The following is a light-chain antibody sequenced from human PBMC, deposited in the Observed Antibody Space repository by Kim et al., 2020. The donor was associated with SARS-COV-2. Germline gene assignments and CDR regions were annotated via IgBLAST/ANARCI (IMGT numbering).Light chain of an antibody. J-gene: IGLJ3*02. Sequence: QKVTISCYGNSANTGSDFGTWYQHVPGTAPKLLIYDNNKRPSGIADRFFGSKSGTSATLGSPGLQTGDEAIYYCGTWDSSLGAWVFGGGTQLTVL. CDR2: DNN. V-gene: IGLV1-51*01. CDR1: SANTGSDF. CDR3: GTWDSSLGAWV.